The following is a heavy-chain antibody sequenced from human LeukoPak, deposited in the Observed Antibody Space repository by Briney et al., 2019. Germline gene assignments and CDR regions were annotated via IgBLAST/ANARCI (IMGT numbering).Heavy chain of an antibody. CDR3: ARGDCGDYVGDAFDI. CDR1: GGSISSYY. V-gene: IGHV4-34*01. D-gene: IGHD4-17*01. CDR2: INHSRST. Sequence: SETLSLTCTVSGGSISSYYWSWIRQPPGKGLEWIGEINHSRSTNYNPSLKSRVTISVDTSKNQFSLKPSSVTAADTAVYYCARGDCGDYVGDAFDIWGQGTMVTVSS. J-gene: IGHJ3*02.